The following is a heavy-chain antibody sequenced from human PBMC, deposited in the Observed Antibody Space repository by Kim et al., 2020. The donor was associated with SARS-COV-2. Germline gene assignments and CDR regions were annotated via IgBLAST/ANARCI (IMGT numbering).Heavy chain of an antibody. CDR1: GFTSSSYA. CDR3: AKVGRPYDSSGYYYGFKNVYFDF. J-gene: IGHJ4*02. CDR2: ISGSGAGT. D-gene: IGHD3-22*01. Sequence: GGSLRLSCAASGFTSSSYAMNWVRQPPGKGLEWVSAISGSGAGTYYADSVKGRFTISKDSSKNMVYLQMNSLRAEDTAVYYCAKVGRPYDSSGYYYGFKNVYFDFWGQGTLVTVSS. V-gene: IGHV3-23*01.